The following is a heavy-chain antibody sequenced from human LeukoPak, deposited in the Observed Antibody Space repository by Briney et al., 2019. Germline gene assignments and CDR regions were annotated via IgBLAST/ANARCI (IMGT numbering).Heavy chain of an antibody. J-gene: IGHJ6*02. CDR3: AKPYYYDSSGYEYYYYGMDV. D-gene: IGHD3-22*01. CDR2: ISRSGGST. Sequence: PGGSLTLSCAGSGFTFSRYAMNCVRQAPGKGLEWVSAISRSGGSTYYADSVKGRSTISRDDSKNTLYLQMNSLRAEDTAVYYCAKPYYYDSSGYEYYYYGMDVWGQGTTVTVSS. CDR1: GFTFSRYA. V-gene: IGHV3-23*01.